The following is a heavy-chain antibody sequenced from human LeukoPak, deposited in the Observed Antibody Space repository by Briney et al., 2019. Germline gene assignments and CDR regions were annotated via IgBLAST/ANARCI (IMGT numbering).Heavy chain of an antibody. Sequence: SETLSLTCSVSGGSISISSYYWDWIRQPPGKGLEWIGSIYYSGSTYYNPSLKSRVTISVDTSKKQLSLKLSSVTAADTAVYYCARQDDYNFDYWGQGTLVTVSS. J-gene: IGHJ4*02. D-gene: IGHD5-24*01. V-gene: IGHV4-39*01. CDR3: ARQDDYNFDY. CDR2: IYYSGST. CDR1: GGSISISSYY.